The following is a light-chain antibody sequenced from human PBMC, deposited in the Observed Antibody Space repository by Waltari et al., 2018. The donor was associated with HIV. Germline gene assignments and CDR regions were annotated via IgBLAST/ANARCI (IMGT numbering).Light chain of an antibody. CDR2: ANN. Sequence: QSVLTQPPSVSGAPGQRVTISCTGSSSNIGAGYDVHWYQPLPGTAPKLLIYANNKRASGVPDRFAGSKFDPPASRAITGLQAEDEANYYCQSYDSGLSGSVFGGGTKLTVL. CDR1: SSNIGAGYD. V-gene: IGLV1-40*01. J-gene: IGLJ2*01. CDR3: QSYDSGLSGSV.